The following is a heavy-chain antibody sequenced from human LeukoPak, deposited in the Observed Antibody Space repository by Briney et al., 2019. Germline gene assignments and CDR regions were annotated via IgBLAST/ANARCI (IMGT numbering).Heavy chain of an antibody. CDR3: AKVEQRWGFFDY. D-gene: IGHD1-26*01. Sequence: GGSLRLSCAASGFTFSSHAMGWVRQAPGKGLEWVSVINTGGGDTYYAGSVKGRFTISRDNSKNTVYLQMNSLRADDTAVYYCAKVEQRWGFFDYWGQGTLVTVSS. V-gene: IGHV3-23*01. CDR1: GFTFSSHA. CDR2: INTGGGDT. J-gene: IGHJ4*02.